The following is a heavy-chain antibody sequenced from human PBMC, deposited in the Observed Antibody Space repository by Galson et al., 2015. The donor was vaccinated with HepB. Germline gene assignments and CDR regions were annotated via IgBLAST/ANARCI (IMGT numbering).Heavy chain of an antibody. CDR2: IKSKTDGGTT. CDR1: GFTFSNAW. Sequence: SLRLSCAASGFTFSNAWMSWVRQAPGKGLEWVGRIKSKTDGGTTDYAAPVKGRFTISRDDSKNTLYLQMNSLKTEDTAMYYCTTDLGGEDRELPSTDFDYWGQGTLVTVSS. D-gene: IGHD1-7*01. CDR3: TTDLGGEDRELPSTDFDY. V-gene: IGHV3-15*01. J-gene: IGHJ4*02.